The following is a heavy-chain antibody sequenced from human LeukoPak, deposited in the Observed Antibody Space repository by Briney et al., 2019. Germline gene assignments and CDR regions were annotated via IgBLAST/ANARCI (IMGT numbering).Heavy chain of an antibody. Sequence: SETLSLTCAVYGGSFSGYCWSWIRQPPGKGLEWIGEINHSGSTNYNPSLKSRVTISVDTSKNQFSLKLSSVTAADTAVYYCARIGYCSSTSCFQWGFDYWGQGTLVTVSS. CDR3: ARIGYCSSTSCFQWGFDY. V-gene: IGHV4-34*01. J-gene: IGHJ4*02. CDR2: INHSGST. D-gene: IGHD2-2*01. CDR1: GGSFSGYC.